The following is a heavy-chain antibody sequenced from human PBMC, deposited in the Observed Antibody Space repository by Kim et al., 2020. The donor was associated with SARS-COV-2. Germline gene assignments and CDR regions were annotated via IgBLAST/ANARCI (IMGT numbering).Heavy chain of an antibody. D-gene: IGHD3-22*01. CDR2: IYYSGST. CDR3: ARHSPPPDYDDSKNRFDP. CDR1: GGSISSSSYY. V-gene: IGHV4-39*01. Sequence: SETLSLTCTVSGGSISSSSYYWGWIRQPPGKGLEWIGSIYYSGSTYYNPSLKSRVTISVDTSKNQFSLKLSSVTAADTAVYYCARHSPPPDYDDSKNRFDPWGQGTLVTVSS. J-gene: IGHJ5*02.